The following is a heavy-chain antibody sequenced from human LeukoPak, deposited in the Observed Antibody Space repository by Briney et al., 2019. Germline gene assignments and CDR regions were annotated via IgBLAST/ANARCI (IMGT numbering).Heavy chain of an antibody. J-gene: IGHJ4*02. D-gene: IGHD3-10*01. V-gene: IGHV1-69*04. CDR1: GGTFNTYV. CDR3: ARDQGSFPAALYFFDY. CDR2: IIPILGMA. Sequence: ASVKVSFKASGGTFNTYVISWVRQAPGQGLEWMGRIIPILGMANYAQKFRGRVTITADKSTNTTYMELNSLRFEDTAVYYCARDQGSFPAALYFFDYWGQGTLVTVSS.